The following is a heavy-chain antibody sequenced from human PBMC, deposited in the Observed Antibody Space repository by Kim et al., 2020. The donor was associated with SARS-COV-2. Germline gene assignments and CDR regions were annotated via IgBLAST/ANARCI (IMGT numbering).Heavy chain of an antibody. J-gene: IGHJ4*02. Sequence: SETLSLTCTVSGGSISSGGYYWSWIRQHPGKGLEWIGYIYYSGSTYYNPSLKSRVTISVDTSKNQFSLKLSSVTAADTAVYYCARGVVYGSGSYHFDYWGQGTLVTVSS. CDR2: IYYSGST. V-gene: IGHV4-31*03. CDR1: GGSISSGGYY. CDR3: ARGVVYGSGSYHFDY. D-gene: IGHD3-10*01.